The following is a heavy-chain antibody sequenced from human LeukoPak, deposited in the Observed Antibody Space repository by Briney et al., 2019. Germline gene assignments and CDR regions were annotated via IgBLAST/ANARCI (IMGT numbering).Heavy chain of an antibody. CDR2: MKQDGSET. D-gene: IGHD6-13*01. V-gene: IGHV3-7*01. CDR1: GFTFSNYW. J-gene: IGHJ4*02. CDR3: ARAPGYRGFLDY. Sequence: PGGSLRLSCAASGFTFSNYWMSWVRQAPGKGLEWVANMKQDGSETYYVDSVKGRFTISRDNAKNSLYLQMNSLRAEDTAVYYCARAPGYRGFLDYWGQGTLVTVSS.